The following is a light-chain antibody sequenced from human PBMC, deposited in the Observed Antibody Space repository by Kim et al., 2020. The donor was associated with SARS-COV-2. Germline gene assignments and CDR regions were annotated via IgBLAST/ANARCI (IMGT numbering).Light chain of an antibody. CDR2: TAS. CDR1: HGISSS. V-gene: IGKV1-27*01. Sequence: SASVGDRVTITGRASHGISSSLAWYHQKPGKVPDLLLYTASILQSGVPSLFSGSGSVTVFTLTISSLQPEDVATYYCQQYNSAPFTFGQGTKLEIK. J-gene: IGKJ2*01. CDR3: QQYNSAPFT.